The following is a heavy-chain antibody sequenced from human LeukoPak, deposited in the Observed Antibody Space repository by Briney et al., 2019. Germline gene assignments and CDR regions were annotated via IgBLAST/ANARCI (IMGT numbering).Heavy chain of an antibody. CDR3: ARGDYYDSSGYYGAFDY. D-gene: IGHD3-22*01. Sequence: SQTLSLTCTVSGGSISSGGYYWSWIRQHPGKGLEWIGYIYYSGSTYYNPSLKSRVTISVDTSKNQFSLKLSTVTAADTAVYYCARGDYYDSSGYYGAFDYWGQRTLVTVSS. J-gene: IGHJ4*02. V-gene: IGHV4-31*03. CDR1: GGSISSGGYY. CDR2: IYYSGST.